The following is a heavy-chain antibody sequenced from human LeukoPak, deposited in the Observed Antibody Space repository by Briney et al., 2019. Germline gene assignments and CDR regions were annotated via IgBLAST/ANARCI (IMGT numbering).Heavy chain of an antibody. J-gene: IGHJ4*02. V-gene: IGHV4-34*01. CDR2: INHSGST. D-gene: IGHD3-22*01. Sequence: SSETLSLTCAVYGGSFSGYYWSWIRQPPGKGLEWIGEINHSGSTNYNPSLKSRVTISVDTSKNQFSLKLSSVTAADTAVYYCARGPPTWYYDSSGFDYWGQGTLVTVSS. CDR1: GGSFSGYY. CDR3: ARGPPTWYYDSSGFDY.